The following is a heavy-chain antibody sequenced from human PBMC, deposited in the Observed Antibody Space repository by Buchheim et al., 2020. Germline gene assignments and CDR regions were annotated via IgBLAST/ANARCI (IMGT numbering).Heavy chain of an antibody. Sequence: QVHLQQWGAGLLKPSETLSLTCAVNGGAFSGYDWTWIRQPPGMGLEWIGEINHSGSNKYNPSLEGRVTMSVDTSKKQFSLMLSFVGVTDTAVYFCARGARDGSTWYAYGMDVWGQGTT. D-gene: IGHD6-13*01. CDR2: INHSGSN. CDR3: ARGARDGSTWYAYGMDV. V-gene: IGHV4-34*01. J-gene: IGHJ6*02. CDR1: GGAFSGYD.